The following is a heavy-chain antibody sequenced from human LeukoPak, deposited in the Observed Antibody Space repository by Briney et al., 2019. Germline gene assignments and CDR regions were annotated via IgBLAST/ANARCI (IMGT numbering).Heavy chain of an antibody. J-gene: IGHJ6*02. CDR3: TTDKRVVLAGGFSYYGMDV. V-gene: IGHV3-15*01. CDR1: GFTFSNAW. D-gene: IGHD2-2*01. Sequence: GGSLRLSCAASGFTFSNAWMSWVRQAPGKGLEWVGRIKSKTDGGTTDYAAPVKGRFTISRDDSKNTLYLQMNSLKTEDTAVYYCTTDKRVVLAGGFSYYGMDVWGQGTTVTVSS. CDR2: IKSKTDGGTT.